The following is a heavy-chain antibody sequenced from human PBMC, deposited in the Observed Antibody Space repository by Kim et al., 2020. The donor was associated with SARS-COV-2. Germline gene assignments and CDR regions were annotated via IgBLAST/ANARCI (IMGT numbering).Heavy chain of an antibody. CDR3: ARALNVLMVYAINY. CDR1: GFTFSSYG. J-gene: IGHJ4*02. Sequence: GGSLRLSCAASGFTFSSYGMHWVRQAPGKGLEWVAVIWYDGSNKYYADSVKGRFTISRDNFKNTLYLQMNSLRAEDTAVYYCARALNVLMVYAINYWGQGTLVTVSS. D-gene: IGHD2-8*01. CDR2: IWYDGSNK. V-gene: IGHV3-33*01.